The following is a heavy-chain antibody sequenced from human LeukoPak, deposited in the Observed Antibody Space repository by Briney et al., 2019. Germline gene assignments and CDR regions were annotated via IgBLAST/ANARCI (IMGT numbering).Heavy chain of an antibody. CDR3: ARELVSLGTGYFDL. V-gene: IGHV3-23*01. CDR1: GFTFRTYG. Sequence: GGSLRLSCEASGFTFRTYGMTWVRQAPGKGLEWVSGITGSSTWTYYADSVKGRFTISRDNSKNTLLLQMNSLRAEDTAIYYCARELVSLGTGYFDLWGRGTLVTVSS. J-gene: IGHJ2*01. CDR2: ITGSSTWT. D-gene: IGHD7-27*01.